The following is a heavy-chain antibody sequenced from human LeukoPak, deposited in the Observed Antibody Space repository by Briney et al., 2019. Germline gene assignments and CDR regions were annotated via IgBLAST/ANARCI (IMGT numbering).Heavy chain of an antibody. D-gene: IGHD5-18*01. CDR2: ISSSGSTI. J-gene: IGHJ4*02. CDR1: GFTFSSYE. CDR3: ATGGGYGYQDY. Sequence: GGSLRLSCAASGFTFSSYEMNWVRQAPGKGLEWVSYISSSGSTIYYADSVKGRFTISRDNAKNLLYLQMNSLRAEDTAVYCCATGGGYGYQDYWGQGNLVTVSS. V-gene: IGHV3-48*03.